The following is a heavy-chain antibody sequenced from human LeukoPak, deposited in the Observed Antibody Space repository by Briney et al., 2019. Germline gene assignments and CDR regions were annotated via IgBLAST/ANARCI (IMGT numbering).Heavy chain of an antibody. J-gene: IGHJ6*03. CDR3: ARGEGVQLWPRYYYMDV. CDR1: GASISSGSYY. V-gene: IGHV4-61*02. D-gene: IGHD5-18*01. Sequence: PSETLSLTCTVSGASISSGSYYWSWIRQPAGKGLEWIGRIYSSGNTNYNPSLKSRVTISVDTSKNQFSLKLSSVTAADTAVYYCARGEGVQLWPRYYYMDVWGKGTTVTVSS. CDR2: IYSSGNT.